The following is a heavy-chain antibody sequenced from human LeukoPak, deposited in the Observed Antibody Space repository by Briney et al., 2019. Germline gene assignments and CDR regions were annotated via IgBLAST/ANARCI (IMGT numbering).Heavy chain of an antibody. CDR1: GGSISSYY. J-gene: IGHJ3*02. Sequence: PSETLSLTCTVSGGSISSYYWSWIRQPPGKGLEWIGYIYYSGSTNYNPSLKSRVTISVDTSKNQLSLKLSSVTAADTAVYYCARRCSDSSGYPRDAFDIWGQGTMVTVSS. CDR3: ARRCSDSSGYPRDAFDI. CDR2: IYYSGST. V-gene: IGHV4-59*01. D-gene: IGHD3-22*01.